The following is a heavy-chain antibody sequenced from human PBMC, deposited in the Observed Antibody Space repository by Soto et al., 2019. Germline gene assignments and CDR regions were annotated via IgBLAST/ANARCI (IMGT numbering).Heavy chain of an antibody. CDR1: GFTFSDYG. CDR2: IWYDGSNK. Sequence: QVQLVESGGGVVQPGRSLRLSCAASGFTFSDYGMHWVRQAPGKGLEWVAVIWYDGSNKYYADSVKGRFTLSRDNSKNIQYLQKNGLRAEDTAVFYCARDPSHGSGTYLDSWGQGTLVTVSS. J-gene: IGHJ4*02. V-gene: IGHV3-33*01. CDR3: ARDPSHGSGTYLDS. D-gene: IGHD3-10*01.